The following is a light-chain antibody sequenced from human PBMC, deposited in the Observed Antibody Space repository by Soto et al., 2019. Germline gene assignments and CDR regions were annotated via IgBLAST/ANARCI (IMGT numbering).Light chain of an antibody. J-gene: IGLJ3*02. Sequence: QSVLTQPPSASGTPGQTVTISCSGSNSNIGSNPVTWYQHLPGTAPKRLIYGDSQRPSGVPDRFFGSKSGTSASLAISGLQSEDEADYYCAAWDDSLNSLFGGGTKLTVL. V-gene: IGLV1-44*01. CDR3: AAWDDSLNSL. CDR1: NSNIGSNP. CDR2: GDS.